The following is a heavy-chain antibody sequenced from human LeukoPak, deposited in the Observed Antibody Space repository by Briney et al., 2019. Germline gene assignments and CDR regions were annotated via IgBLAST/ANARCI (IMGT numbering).Heavy chain of an antibody. Sequence: PGGSLRLSCAASGFTFSSYSMNWVRQAPGKGLEWVSSISSSSSYIYYADSVKGRFTISRDNAKNSLYLQMNSLRAEDTAVYYCASPSTYSSGPQDYWGQGTLVTVSS. CDR2: ISSSSSYI. V-gene: IGHV3-21*01. J-gene: IGHJ4*02. D-gene: IGHD6-19*01. CDR1: GFTFSSYS. CDR3: ASPSTYSSGPQDY.